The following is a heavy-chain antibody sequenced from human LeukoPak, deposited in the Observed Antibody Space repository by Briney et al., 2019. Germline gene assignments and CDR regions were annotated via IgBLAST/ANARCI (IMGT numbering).Heavy chain of an antibody. D-gene: IGHD2-2*01. Sequence: PSETLSLTCTVSGGSIFSGYYWSWVRQHPGKGLEWIGHIYYSGSSYYSPSLESPITISVDTPKNQFSLELSSVTAADTAVYYGARVRCRSAHCRGGYYNYGMDVWGQGTTVTVSS. J-gene: IGHJ6*02. CDR3: ARVRCRSAHCRGGYYNYGMDV. CDR1: GGSIFSGYY. CDR2: IYYSGSS. V-gene: IGHV4-31*01.